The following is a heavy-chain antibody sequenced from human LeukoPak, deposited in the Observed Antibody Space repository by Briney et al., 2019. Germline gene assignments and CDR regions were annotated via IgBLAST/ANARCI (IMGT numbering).Heavy chain of an antibody. CDR1: GYTFTSYA. D-gene: IGHD2-2*01. CDR2: INAGNGNT. Sequence: ASVKVSCKASGYTFTSYAMHWVRQAPGQRLEWMGWINAGNGNTKYSQKFQGRVIITRGTSASTAYMELSSLRSEDTAVYYCARAGHIVVVPAAKADYYYGMDVWGQGTTVTVSS. V-gene: IGHV1-3*01. J-gene: IGHJ6*02. CDR3: ARAGHIVVVPAAKADYYYGMDV.